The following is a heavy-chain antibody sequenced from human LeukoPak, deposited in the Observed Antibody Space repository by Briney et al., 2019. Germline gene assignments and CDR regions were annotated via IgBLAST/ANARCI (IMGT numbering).Heavy chain of an antibody. D-gene: IGHD3-3*01. CDR1: GFTFSSYA. CDR3: ARRNYDFLRFDY. V-gene: IGHV3-30-3*01. CDR2: ISYDGSNK. J-gene: IGHJ4*02. Sequence: GRSLRLSCAASGFTFSSYAMHWVRQAPGKGLEWVAVISYDGSNKYYADSVKGRFTISRDNSKNTLYLQMNSLRAEDTAVYYCARRNYDFLRFDYWGQGTLVTVSS.